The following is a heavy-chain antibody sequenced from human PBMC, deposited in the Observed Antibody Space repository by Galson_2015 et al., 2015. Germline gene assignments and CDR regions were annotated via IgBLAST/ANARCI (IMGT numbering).Heavy chain of an antibody. CDR1: GFIFNDYT. CDR3: TKGGIAVVGTGYFDY. D-gene: IGHD6-19*01. Sequence: SLRLSCAASGFIFNDYTMHWVRQAPGKGLEWVSLISSDGGSTFYVDSVKGRFTISRDNSKNSLYLQMNSLTTEDTAFYYCTKGGIAVVGTGYFDYWGQGTLVTVPS. V-gene: IGHV3-43*01. J-gene: IGHJ4*02. CDR2: ISSDGGST.